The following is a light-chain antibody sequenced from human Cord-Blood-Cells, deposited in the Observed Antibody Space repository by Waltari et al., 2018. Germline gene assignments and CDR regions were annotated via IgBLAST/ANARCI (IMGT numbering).Light chain of an antibody. Sequence: EIVMTPSPATLSVSPGERATLSCRASPSVSSNFAWYQQKPGQAPRLLLYGASTRATGIPARFSGSGSGTEFTLTISSLQSEEFAVYYCQQYNNWPWTFGQGTKVEIK. J-gene: IGKJ1*01. V-gene: IGKV3-15*01. CDR1: PSVSSN. CDR3: QQYNNWPWT. CDR2: GAS.